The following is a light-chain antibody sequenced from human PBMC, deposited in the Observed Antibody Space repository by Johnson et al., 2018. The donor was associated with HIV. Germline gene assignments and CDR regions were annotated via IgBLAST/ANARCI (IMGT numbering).Light chain of an antibody. CDR2: ENN. CDR1: SSNIGNNY. Sequence: QPVLTQPPSVSAAPGQKVTISCSGSSSNIGNNYVSWYQQLPGTAPKLLIYENNKRPSGIPDRLSGSKSCTSATLGITGLQTGDEADYYCGTWGGVFGTGTKVTVL. CDR3: GTWGGV. J-gene: IGLJ1*01. V-gene: IGLV1-51*02.